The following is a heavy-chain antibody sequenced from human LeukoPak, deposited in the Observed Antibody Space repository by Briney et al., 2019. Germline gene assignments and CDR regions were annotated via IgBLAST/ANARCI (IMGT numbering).Heavy chain of an antibody. D-gene: IGHD1-1*01. V-gene: IGHV4-34*01. CDR3: ARGPYNWNYYYYMDV. J-gene: IGHJ6*03. CDR1: GGSFSGYY. Sequence: PSETLSLTCAVYGGSFSGYYWSWIRQPPGKGLEWIGEINHSGTTNYNPSLKSRVTISVDMSKKQSSLKVTSVTAADTAVYYCARGPYNWNYYYYMDVWDKGTTVTVSS. CDR2: INHSGTT.